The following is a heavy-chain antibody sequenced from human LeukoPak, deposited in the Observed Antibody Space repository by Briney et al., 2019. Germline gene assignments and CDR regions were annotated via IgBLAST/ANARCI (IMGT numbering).Heavy chain of an antibody. Sequence: ASVKVSCKASGYTFTSYGISWVRQAPGQGLEWMGWISAYNGNTNYAQKFQGWVTMTRDTSISTAYMELSRLRSDDTAVYYCARALGYSSGGDYLDYWGQGTLVTVSS. D-gene: IGHD6-19*01. CDR3: ARALGYSSGGDYLDY. CDR2: ISAYNGNT. CDR1: GYTFTSYG. J-gene: IGHJ4*02. V-gene: IGHV1-18*01.